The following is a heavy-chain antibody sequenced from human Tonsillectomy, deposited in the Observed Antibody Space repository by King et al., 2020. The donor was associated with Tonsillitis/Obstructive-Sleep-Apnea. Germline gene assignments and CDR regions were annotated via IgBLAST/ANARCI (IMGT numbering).Heavy chain of an antibody. CDR1: GLTFSSYA. CDR2: ISGSGGST. CDR3: ASGYSGYEAGY. Sequence: VQLVESGGGLVQPGGSLRLSCAASGLTFSSYAMSWVRQAPGKGLEWVSAISGSGGSTYYADSVKGRFTISRVNSMNMLELQMNSLRAEDTAVYYCASGYSGYEAGYWGQGTLVTVSS. V-gene: IGHV3-23*04. J-gene: IGHJ4*02. D-gene: IGHD5-12*01.